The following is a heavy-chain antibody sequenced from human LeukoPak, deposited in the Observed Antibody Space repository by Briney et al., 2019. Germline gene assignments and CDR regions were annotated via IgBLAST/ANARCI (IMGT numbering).Heavy chain of an antibody. D-gene: IGHD3-3*01. CDR3: ARGGLRSGLSS. CDR1: GYTFTDYY. CDR2: INPNSGTT. J-gene: IGHJ4*02. V-gene: IGHV1-2*02. Sequence: ASVKVSCKASGYTFTDYYVGWVRQAPGQGLEWMGWINPNSGTTNYGQKFQGRVTMTRDTSISAAYMELSELTSDDTAAYYCARGGLRSGLSSWGQGTQVTVSS.